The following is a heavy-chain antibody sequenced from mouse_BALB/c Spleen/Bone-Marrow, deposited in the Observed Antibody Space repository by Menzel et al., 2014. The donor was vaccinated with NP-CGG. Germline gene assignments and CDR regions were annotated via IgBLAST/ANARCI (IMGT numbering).Heavy chain of an antibody. V-gene: IGHV2-6-2*01. D-gene: IGHD1-1*02. CDR1: GFSLTSYG. J-gene: IGHJ4*01. CDR2: IWSDGST. Sequence: VQRVESGPDLVSPSQSLSITCTVSGFSLTSYGLHWVRQPPGKGLEWLVVIWSDGSTTYNSALKSRLSISKDNSKSQVFLKMNSLQTDDTAMYYCARHGNYAMDYWGQGTSVTVSS. CDR3: ARHGNYAMDY.